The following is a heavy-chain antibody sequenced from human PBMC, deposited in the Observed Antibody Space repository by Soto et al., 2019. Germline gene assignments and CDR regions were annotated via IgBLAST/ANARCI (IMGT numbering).Heavy chain of an antibody. V-gene: IGHV3-30-3*01. CDR1: GFTFSSYA. D-gene: IGHD1-26*01. CDR2: ISYDGSNK. J-gene: IGHJ6*02. CDR3: ARDLVGATGPRTYYYYGMDV. Sequence: GGSLRLSCAASGFTFSSYAMHWVRQAPGKGLEWVAVISYDGSNKYYADSVKGRFTISRDKSKNTLYLQMNSLRAEDTAVYYCARDLVGATGPRTYYYYGMDVWGQGTTVTVSS.